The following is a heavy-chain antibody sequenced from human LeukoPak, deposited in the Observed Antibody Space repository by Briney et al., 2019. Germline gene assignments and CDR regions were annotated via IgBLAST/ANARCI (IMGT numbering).Heavy chain of an antibody. Sequence: PGGSLRLSCAASGFTVSSTYMSWVRQAPGKGLEWVSVIYSGGTTYYADSVKGRLTISRDNSKNTLYLQMDSLRAEDTAVYYCASSSWSRSNWFDPWGQGTLVTVSS. CDR1: GFTVSSTY. D-gene: IGHD6-13*01. V-gene: IGHV3-66*02. J-gene: IGHJ5*02. CDR3: ASSSWSRSNWFDP. CDR2: IYSGGTT.